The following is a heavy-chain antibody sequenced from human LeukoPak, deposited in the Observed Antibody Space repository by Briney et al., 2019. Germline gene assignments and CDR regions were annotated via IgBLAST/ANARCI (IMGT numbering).Heavy chain of an antibody. CDR1: GGTFSSHA. Sequence: SVKVSCKASGGTFSSHATSWVRQAPGQGLEWMGGIIPIFGTANYAQKFQGRVTITADESTSTAYMELSSLRSEDTAVYYCARDPPSWRELGREAFDIWGQGTMVTVSS. D-gene: IGHD1-26*01. CDR3: ARDPPSWRELGREAFDI. V-gene: IGHV1-69*01. J-gene: IGHJ3*02. CDR2: IIPIFGTA.